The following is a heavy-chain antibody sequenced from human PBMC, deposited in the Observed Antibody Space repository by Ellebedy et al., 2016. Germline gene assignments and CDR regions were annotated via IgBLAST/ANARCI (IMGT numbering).Heavy chain of an antibody. V-gene: IGHV1-18*01. CDR2: ISAYNGNT. J-gene: IGHJ4*02. CDR1: GYTFTSYG. D-gene: IGHD3-16*02. CDR3: ARDSRVTFGGLIVYFDF. Sequence: ASVKVSCKASGYTFTSYGISWVRQAPGQGLEWMGWISAYNGNTNYALKLQGRVTMTTDTSTSTAYMELRSLRSDETAVYYCARDSRVTFGGLIVYFDFWGQGTLVTVSS.